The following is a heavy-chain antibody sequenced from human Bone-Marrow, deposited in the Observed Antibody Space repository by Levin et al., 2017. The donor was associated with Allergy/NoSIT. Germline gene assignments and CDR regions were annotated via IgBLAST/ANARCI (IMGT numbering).Heavy chain of an antibody. D-gene: IGHD2-2*01. CDR2: LYSTGTT. Sequence: SETLSLTCTVSSGSISVYFWSWIRQPAGKGLEWLGRLYSTGTTNYNPSLISRLTMSLDASKNEFSLNLGSVTAADTAVYFCVAGGVSSSTTFDTWGPGIQITVSS. V-gene: IGHV4-4*07. CDR1: SGSISVYF. J-gene: IGHJ4*02. CDR3: VAGGVSSSTTFDT.